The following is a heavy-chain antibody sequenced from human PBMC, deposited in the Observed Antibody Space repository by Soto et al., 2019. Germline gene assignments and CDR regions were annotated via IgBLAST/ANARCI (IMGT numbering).Heavy chain of an antibody. V-gene: IGHV5-10-1*01. Sequence: PGESLNISGKVSGYSFTSYLISWVRQMPGKGLEWMGRIDPSDSYTNYSPSFQGHVTISADKSISTAYLQWSSLKASDTAMYYCARFRDSYYDFWSGPREAYGMDVWGQGTTVTVSS. CDR3: ARFRDSYYDFWSGPREAYGMDV. D-gene: IGHD3-3*01. CDR1: GYSFTSYL. J-gene: IGHJ6*02. CDR2: IDPSDSYT.